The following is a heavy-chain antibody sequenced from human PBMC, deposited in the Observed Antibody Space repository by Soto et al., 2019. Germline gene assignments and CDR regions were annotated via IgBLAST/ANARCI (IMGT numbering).Heavy chain of an antibody. V-gene: IGHV1-18*01. CDR1: GYTFSSYG. J-gene: IGHJ6*02. D-gene: IGHD2-15*01. CDR2: VTGYNGNT. Sequence: ASVKVSCKASGYTFSSYGITWVRQAPGQGLEWLGWVTGYNGNTNYNQKVQGRATMTTDTTTTTAYMELRSLGSDDTAVYFCARGGYCSGGTCYSYGMDVWGQGXTVTVSS. CDR3: ARGGYCSGGTCYSYGMDV.